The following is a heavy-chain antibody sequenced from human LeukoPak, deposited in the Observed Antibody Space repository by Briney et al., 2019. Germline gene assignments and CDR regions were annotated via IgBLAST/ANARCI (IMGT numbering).Heavy chain of an antibody. J-gene: IGHJ4*02. D-gene: IGHD3-22*01. CDR1: GGSFSGYY. CDR2: INHSGST. V-gene: IGHV4-34*01. Sequence: PSETLSLTCAVYGGSFSGYYWSWIRQPPGKGLEWIGEINHSGSTNYNPSLKSRVTISVDTSKNQFSLKLSSVTAADTAVYYCARIILTSSWYSGMFDSWGQGTLVTVSS. CDR3: ARIILTSSWYSGMFDS.